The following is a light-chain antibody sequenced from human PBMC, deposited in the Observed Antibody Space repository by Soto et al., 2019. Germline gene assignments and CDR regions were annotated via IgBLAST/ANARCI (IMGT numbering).Light chain of an antibody. CDR1: SGHSSYA. J-gene: IGLJ2*01. V-gene: IGLV4-69*01. Sequence: QLVLTQSPSASASLGASVKLTCTLSSGHSSYAIAWHQQQPEKGPRYLMKLNSDGSHSKGDGIPDRFSGPSSGAERYLTISSLQSEDEADYYCQTWGTGIPVVFGGGTK. CDR3: QTWGTGIPVV. CDR2: LNSDGSH.